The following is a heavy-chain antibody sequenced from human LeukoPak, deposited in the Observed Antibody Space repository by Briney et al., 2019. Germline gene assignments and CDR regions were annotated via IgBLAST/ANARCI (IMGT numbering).Heavy chain of an antibody. CDR2: IYYSGST. D-gene: IGHD5-18*01. Sequence: PSETLSLTCTVSGGSISSSSYYWGWIRQPPGKGLEWIGSIYYSGSTYYNPSLKSRVTISVDTSKNQFSLKLSSVTAAVTAVYYCARHPYSYGPYYFDYWGQGTLVTVSS. CDR3: ARHPYSYGPYYFDY. J-gene: IGHJ4*02. V-gene: IGHV4-39*01. CDR1: GGSISSSSYY.